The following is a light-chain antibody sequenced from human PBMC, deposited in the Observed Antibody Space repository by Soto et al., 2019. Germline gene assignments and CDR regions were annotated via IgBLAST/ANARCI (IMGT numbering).Light chain of an antibody. CDR3: QKYNGAPPFT. V-gene: IGKV1-27*01. J-gene: IGKJ3*01. CDR2: AAS. CDR1: QGISNF. Sequence: DIQMTQSPSPLSASVGDRVTITCRASQGISNFLAWYQQKPGKVPKLLIYAASTLESGVPSRFSGRGSGTDFTLTISSLQPEDVATYYCQKYNGAPPFTFGPGTKVDI.